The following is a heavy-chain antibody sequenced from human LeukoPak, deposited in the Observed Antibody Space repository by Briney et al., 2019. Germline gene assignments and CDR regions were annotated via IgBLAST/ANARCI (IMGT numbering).Heavy chain of an antibody. Sequence: GGSLRLSCAAFGFTFSSYSMNWVRQAPGKGLEWVSSISSSSSYIYYADSVKGRFTISRDNAKNSLYLQMNSLRAEDTAVYYCARDREYSSGYLDYWGQGTLVTVSS. V-gene: IGHV3-21*01. D-gene: IGHD6-19*01. CDR3: ARDREYSSGYLDY. CDR1: GFTFSSYS. J-gene: IGHJ4*02. CDR2: ISSSSSYI.